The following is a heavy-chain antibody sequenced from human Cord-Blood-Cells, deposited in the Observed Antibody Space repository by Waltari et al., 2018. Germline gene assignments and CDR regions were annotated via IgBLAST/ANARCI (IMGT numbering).Heavy chain of an antibody. CDR2: ISYDGSNK. Sequence: QVQLVESGGGVVQPGRSLRLSCAASGFTFSSYGMHWVRQAPGKGLEWVAVISYDGSNKYYADSVKGRFTIARDNSKNTLYLQMNSLRAEDTAVYYCAKEQGSSWYYFDYWGQGTLVTVSS. CDR1: GFTFSSYG. V-gene: IGHV3-30*18. CDR3: AKEQGSSWYYFDY. J-gene: IGHJ4*02. D-gene: IGHD6-13*01.